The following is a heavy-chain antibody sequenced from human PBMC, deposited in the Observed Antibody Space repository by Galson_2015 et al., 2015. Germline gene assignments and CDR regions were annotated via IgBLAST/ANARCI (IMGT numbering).Heavy chain of an antibody. CDR1: GFSLSTSGVG. Sequence: PALVKPTQPLTLTCTFSGFSLSTSGVGVGWIRQPPGKALEWLALIYWDDDKRYSPSLKSRLTITKDTSKNQVVLTMTNMDPVDTATYYCARVPAAGDWFDPWGQGTLVTVSS. J-gene: IGHJ5*02. D-gene: IGHD2-2*01. V-gene: IGHV2-5*02. CDR3: ARVPAAGDWFDP. CDR2: IYWDDDK.